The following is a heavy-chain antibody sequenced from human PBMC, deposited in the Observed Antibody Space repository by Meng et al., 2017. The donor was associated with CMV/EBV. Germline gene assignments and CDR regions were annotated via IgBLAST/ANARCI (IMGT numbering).Heavy chain of an antibody. J-gene: IGHJ4*02. D-gene: IGHD2-2*01. CDR3: AREVVPDY. V-gene: IGHV3-66*02. CDR2: IYSGGST. Sequence: GESLKISCAASGFTVSSNYMSWVRQAPGKGLEWVSVIYSGGSTYYADSVKGRFTISRDNSKNTLYLQMNSLRAEDTAVYYCAREVVPDYWGQGTLVTVSS. CDR1: GFTVSSNY.